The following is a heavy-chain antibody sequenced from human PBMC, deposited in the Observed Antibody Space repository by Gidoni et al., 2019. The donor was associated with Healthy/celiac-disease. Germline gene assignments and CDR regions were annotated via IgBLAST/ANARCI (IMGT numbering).Heavy chain of an antibody. Sequence: QVQLQESGPGLVKPSETLSLTCTVSGGSISSYYWSWIRQPPGKGLEWIGYIYYSGSTNYNPSLKSRVTISVDTSKNQFSLKLSSVTAADTAVYYCARGYYDSSGYYPYYFDYWGQGTLVTVSS. D-gene: IGHD3-22*01. CDR1: GGSISSYY. CDR3: ARGYYDSSGYYPYYFDY. V-gene: IGHV4-59*01. CDR2: IYYSGST. J-gene: IGHJ4*02.